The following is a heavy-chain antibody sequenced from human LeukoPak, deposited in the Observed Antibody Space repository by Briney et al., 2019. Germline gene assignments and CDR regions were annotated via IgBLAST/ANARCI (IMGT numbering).Heavy chain of an antibody. Sequence: GASVKVSCKASGYTFTSYGISWVRQAPGQGLEWMGGIIPIFGTANYAQKFQSRVTITADESTSTAYMELSSLRSEDTAVYYCARGPPGASDYWGQGTLVTVSS. J-gene: IGHJ4*02. CDR3: ARGPPGASDY. D-gene: IGHD3-10*01. CDR1: GYTFTSYG. V-gene: IGHV1-69*13. CDR2: IIPIFGTA.